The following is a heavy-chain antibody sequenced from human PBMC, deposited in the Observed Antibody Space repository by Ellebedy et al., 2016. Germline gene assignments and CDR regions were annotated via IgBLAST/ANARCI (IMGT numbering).Heavy chain of an antibody. CDR1: GFSISGYE. D-gene: IGHD1-26*01. CDR3: SRENYYQNTDYGGGDY. CDR2: ISYDSTYK. V-gene: IGHV3-21*04. J-gene: IGHJ4*02. Sequence: GESLKISXATSGFSISGYEMSWVRQAPGKGLEWVSSISYDSTYKYYAGSVRGRFTISRDNAKNSLYLQMSSLRGEDTAIYYCSRENYYQNTDYGGGDYWGQGTLVTVSS.